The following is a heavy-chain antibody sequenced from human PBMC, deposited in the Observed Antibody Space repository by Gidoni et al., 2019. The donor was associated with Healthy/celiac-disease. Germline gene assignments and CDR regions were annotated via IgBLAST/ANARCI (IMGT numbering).Heavy chain of an antibody. CDR3: ARVWVGAFDI. J-gene: IGHJ3*02. V-gene: IGHV3-21*01. CDR2: ISSSSSYI. CDR1: GFTFSSYS. Sequence: EVQLVESGRGLVKPGGSLRLFCAASGFTFSSYSMNWVRQAPGKGLEWVSTISSSSSYIYYADSVKGRFTIARDNAKNSLYLQMNSLRAEDTAVYYCARVWVGAFDIWGQGTMVTVSS. D-gene: IGHD3-16*01.